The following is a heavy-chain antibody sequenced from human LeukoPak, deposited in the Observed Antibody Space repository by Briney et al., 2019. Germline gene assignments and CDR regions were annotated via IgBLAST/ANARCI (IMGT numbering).Heavy chain of an antibody. CDR3: AKVPPPGYSSGWYVAGDY. Sequence: GGSLRLSCAASGFTFSSYAMSWVRQAPGKGLEWVSAISGGGGSTYYADSVKGRFTIARDNSKNTLYLQMNSLRAEDTAVYYCAKVPPPGYSSGWYVAGDYWGQGTLVTVSS. CDR2: ISGGGGST. CDR1: GFTFSSYA. J-gene: IGHJ4*02. V-gene: IGHV3-23*01. D-gene: IGHD6-19*01.